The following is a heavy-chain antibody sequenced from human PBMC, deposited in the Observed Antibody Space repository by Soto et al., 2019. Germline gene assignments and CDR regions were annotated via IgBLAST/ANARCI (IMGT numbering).Heavy chain of an antibody. CDR3: GRPSYALNCDCHYGMQV. CDR1: GGYFSGYY. D-gene: IGHD2-21*02. J-gene: IGHJ6*02. Sequence: PSETLSLTCAVSGGYFSGYYWTWIRQIPGKGLEWIGEINQSGNTKYNPSLMSRVTMSVDTSRNQFSLKLRSVTAADTAVYHCGRPSYALNCDCHYGMQVWGHGNSVTVSS. CDR2: INQSGNT. V-gene: IGHV4-34*01.